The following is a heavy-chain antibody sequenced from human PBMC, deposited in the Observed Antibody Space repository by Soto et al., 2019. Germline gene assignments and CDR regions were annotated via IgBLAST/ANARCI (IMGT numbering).Heavy chain of an antibody. J-gene: IGHJ3*01. Sequence: NPSETLSLTCTVSGGSISTYYWSWIRQPPGKRLEWIGYIYYTGITNYNPSLQSRITISVDTSKNQFSLRLNSVTAADTAVYYCARVIGGGDRGFAAFHLWGQGTMITVSS. V-gene: IGHV4-59*01. CDR1: GGSISTYY. CDR2: IYYTGIT. D-gene: IGHD3-16*01. CDR3: ARVIGGGDRGFAAFHL.